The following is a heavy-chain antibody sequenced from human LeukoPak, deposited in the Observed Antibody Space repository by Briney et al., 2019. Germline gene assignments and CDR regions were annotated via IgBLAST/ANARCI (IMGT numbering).Heavy chain of an antibody. Sequence: GESLKSSCKGSGYSFTSYWIGWVRQMPGKGLEWMGIIYPGDSDTRYSPSFQGQVTISADKSISTAYLQWSSLKASDTAMYYCARPEEHGDYVHDAFDIWGQGTMVTVSS. CDR1: GYSFTSYW. CDR3: ARPEEHGDYVHDAFDI. J-gene: IGHJ3*02. V-gene: IGHV5-51*01. CDR2: IYPGDSDT. D-gene: IGHD4-17*01.